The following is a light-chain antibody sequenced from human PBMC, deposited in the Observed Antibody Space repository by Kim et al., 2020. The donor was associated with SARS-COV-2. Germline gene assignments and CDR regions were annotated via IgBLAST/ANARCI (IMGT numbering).Light chain of an antibody. V-gene: IGKV1-27*01. J-gene: IGKJ4*01. CDR3: QKYSSGPPT. CDR1: QGISNY. CDR2: TAS. Sequence: ASVGDRVTITCRASQGISNYLACYQQKPGKVPYLLIYTASTLQAGVPSRFSGSGSGTDFTLTISSLQPEDVATYYCQKYSSGPPTLGGGTKVDIK.